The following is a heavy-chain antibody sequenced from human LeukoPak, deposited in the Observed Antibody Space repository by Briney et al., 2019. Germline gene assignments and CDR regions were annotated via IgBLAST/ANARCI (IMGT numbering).Heavy chain of an antibody. D-gene: IGHD2-2*01. V-gene: IGHV3-30*04. CDR2: ISFDATTK. Sequence: PGRSLRLSCAASGXTFSSYAMHWVRQAPGRGLEWVAFISFDATTKKYADSVGGRFTISRDNSKKTLSLQMNSLRGEDTAVYYCAKGAVPPGYFDSWGQGTLVTVPS. CDR1: GXTFSSYA. J-gene: IGHJ4*02. CDR3: AKGAVPPGYFDS.